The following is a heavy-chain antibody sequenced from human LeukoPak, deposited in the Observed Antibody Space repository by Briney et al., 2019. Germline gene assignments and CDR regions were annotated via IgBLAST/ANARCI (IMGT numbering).Heavy chain of an antibody. CDR1: GGSFSGYL. Sequence: SETLSLTCTVSGGSFSGYLWSWIRQPPGKGLEWIGYISNSGSTNYNPSLKSRVSISLGTSKNQFSLQLSSVTAADTAVYYCARSHGLYWGQGTLVTVSS. V-gene: IGHV4-59*13. D-gene: IGHD4-17*01. CDR2: ISNSGST. CDR3: ARSHGLY. J-gene: IGHJ4*02.